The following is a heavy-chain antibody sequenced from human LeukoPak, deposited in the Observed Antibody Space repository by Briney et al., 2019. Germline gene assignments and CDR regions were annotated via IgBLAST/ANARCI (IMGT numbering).Heavy chain of an antibody. J-gene: IGHJ4*02. V-gene: IGHV1-46*01. Sequence: GASVKVSCKASGYTFTSYYMHWVRQAPGQGLEWMGIIDPSGGSTSYAQKFQGRVTMTRDMSTSTVYMELSSLRSEDTAVYYCARGPMAISVVAATMGYWGQGTLVTVSS. CDR2: IDPSGGST. CDR3: ARGPMAISVVAATMGY. CDR1: GYTFTSYY. D-gene: IGHD2-15*01.